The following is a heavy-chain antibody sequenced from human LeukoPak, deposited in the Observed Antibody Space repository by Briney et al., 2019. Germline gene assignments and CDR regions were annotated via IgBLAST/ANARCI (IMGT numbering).Heavy chain of an antibody. Sequence: ASVKVSCKASGYTFTSYGISWVRQAPGQGLEWMGWISAYNGNTNYAQKLQGRVTMTTDTSTSTAYMELRSLRSDDTVVYYCAREWDLVNLHPKIDYWGQGTLVTVSS. D-gene: IGHD1-26*01. J-gene: IGHJ4*02. CDR1: GYTFTSYG. CDR2: ISAYNGNT. V-gene: IGHV1-18*01. CDR3: AREWDLVNLHPKIDY.